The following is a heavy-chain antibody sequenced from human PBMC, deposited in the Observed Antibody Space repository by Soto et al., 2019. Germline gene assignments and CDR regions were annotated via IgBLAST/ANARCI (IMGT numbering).Heavy chain of an antibody. CDR2: IDPSDSYT. D-gene: IGHD3-10*01. Sequence: PGESLKISCKGSGYSFTSYWISWVRQMPGKGLEWMGRIDPSDSYTNYSPSFQGHVTISADKSISTAYLQWSSLKASDTAMYYCARPPDSGSYYNKYYYYYGMDVWGQGTTVTV. J-gene: IGHJ6*02. CDR1: GYSFTSYW. CDR3: ARPPDSGSYYNKYYYYYGMDV. V-gene: IGHV5-10-1*01.